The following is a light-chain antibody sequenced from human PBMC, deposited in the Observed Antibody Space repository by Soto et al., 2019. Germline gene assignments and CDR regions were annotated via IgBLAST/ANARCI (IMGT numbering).Light chain of an antibody. Sequence: IQLTQSPSSLSASIGDRVTITCRASLGISSFLAWYQQKPGKAPKLLIYAASTLQSGIPSRFSGSGSGTDFTLTISSLQPEDFATYYCQQLNIDSYPITFGQGTRLEIK. V-gene: IGKV1-9*01. J-gene: IGKJ5*01. CDR3: QQLNIDSYPIT. CDR1: LGISSF. CDR2: AAS.